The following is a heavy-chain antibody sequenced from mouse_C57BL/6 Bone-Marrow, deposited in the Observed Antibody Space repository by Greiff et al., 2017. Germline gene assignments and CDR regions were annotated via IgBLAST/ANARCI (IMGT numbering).Heavy chain of an antibody. CDR2: IYPRDGST. CDR1: GYTFTDHT. Sequence: QVQLQQSDAELVKPGASVKISCKVSGYTFTDHTIHWMKQRPEQGLEWIGYIYPRDGSTKYNEKFKGKATLTADKSSSTAYMQLNSLTSEDSAVYFCSILGYYYALVSPYYFDIWSQGTTLTVTS. CDR3: SILGYYYALVSPYYFDI. J-gene: IGHJ2*01. V-gene: IGHV1-78*01. D-gene: IGHD1-1*02.